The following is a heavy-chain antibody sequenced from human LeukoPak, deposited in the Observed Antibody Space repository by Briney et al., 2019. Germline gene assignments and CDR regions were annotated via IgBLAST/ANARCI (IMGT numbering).Heavy chain of an antibody. J-gene: IGHJ4*02. CDR1: GYTFTSYG. V-gene: IGHV1-18*01. CDR2: ISPYNGNT. D-gene: IGHD2-15*01. Sequence: ASVRVSCKASGYTFTSYGISWVRQAPGQGLEWVGWISPYNGNTNYAQKLQGRVTMTTDTSTSTAYMELRSLRSDDTALYYCARDVSYCSGGSCYSFLDYWGQGTLVTVSS. CDR3: ARDVSYCSGGSCYSFLDY.